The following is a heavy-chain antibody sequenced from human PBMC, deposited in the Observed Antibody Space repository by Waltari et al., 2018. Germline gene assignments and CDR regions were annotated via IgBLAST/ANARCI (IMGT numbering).Heavy chain of an antibody. V-gene: IGHV1-46*01. J-gene: IGHJ4*02. CDR3: VAIAARPGGNGNYFDS. D-gene: IGHD6-6*01. CDR2: INPIGGGA. CDR1: GYSFTSHW. Sequence: QVQLVQSGAEVRKPGASVRVSCKASGYSFTSHWMHWVRQPPGQALEWIARINPIGGGAACAPSLQGRVTGTADTSTRTVFLQLSSLRSEDTAVYYCVAIAARPGGNGNYFDSWGQGTLVTVSS.